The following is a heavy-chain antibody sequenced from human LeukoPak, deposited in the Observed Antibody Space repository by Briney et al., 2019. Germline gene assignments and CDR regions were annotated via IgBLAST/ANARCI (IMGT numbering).Heavy chain of an antibody. J-gene: IGHJ6*02. CDR2: INPNSGGT. CDR3: ASGPPTIFGVVIMDYYYGMDV. Sequence: ASVKVSCKASGYTFTGYYMRWVRQAPGQGLEWMGWINPNSGGTNYAQKFQGRVTMTRDTSISTAYMELSRLRSDDTAVYYCASGPPTIFGVVIMDYYYGMDVWGQGTTVTVSS. V-gene: IGHV1-2*02. CDR1: GYTFTGYY. D-gene: IGHD3-3*01.